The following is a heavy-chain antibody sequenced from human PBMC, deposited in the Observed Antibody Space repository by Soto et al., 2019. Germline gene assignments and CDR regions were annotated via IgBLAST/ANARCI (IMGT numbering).Heavy chain of an antibody. J-gene: IGHJ6*03. Sequence: QVQLVQSGAEVKKPGASVKVSCKASGYTFTSYDINWVRQATGQGLEWMGWMNPNSGNTGYAQKFQGRVTMTRNTSISTAYMELRSLRSEDTAVYYCARTNFIVVVPTYYYYMDVWGKGTTVTVSS. CDR2: MNPNSGNT. D-gene: IGHD2-2*01. CDR3: ARTNFIVVVPTYYYYMDV. V-gene: IGHV1-8*01. CDR1: GYTFTSYD.